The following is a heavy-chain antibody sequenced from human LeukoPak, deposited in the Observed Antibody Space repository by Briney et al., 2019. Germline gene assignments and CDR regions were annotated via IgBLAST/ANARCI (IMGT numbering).Heavy chain of an antibody. Sequence: PSETLSLTCTVSGGSFSGYYWSWIRQPPGKGLEWIGEINHSGSTNYNPSLKSRVTISVDTSKNQFSLKLSSVTAADTAVYYCARRSPSYDILTGYLYYFDYWGQGTLVTVSS. CDR1: GGSFSGYY. J-gene: IGHJ4*02. CDR2: INHSGST. V-gene: IGHV4-34*01. D-gene: IGHD3-9*01. CDR3: ARRSPSYDILTGYLYYFDY.